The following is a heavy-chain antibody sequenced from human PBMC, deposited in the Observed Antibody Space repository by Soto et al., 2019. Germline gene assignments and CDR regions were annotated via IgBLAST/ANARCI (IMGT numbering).Heavy chain of an antibody. CDR2: ISSSSSYI. V-gene: IGHV3-21*01. CDR3: ARDGIAAAGYFDY. CDR1: GFTFSSYS. D-gene: IGHD6-13*01. Sequence: GGSLRLSCAASGFTFSSYSMNWVRQAPGKGLEWVSSISSSSSYIYYADSVKGRFTISRDNAKNSLYLQMNSLRAEDTAVYYCARDGIAAAGYFDYWGQGTLVTVSS. J-gene: IGHJ4*02.